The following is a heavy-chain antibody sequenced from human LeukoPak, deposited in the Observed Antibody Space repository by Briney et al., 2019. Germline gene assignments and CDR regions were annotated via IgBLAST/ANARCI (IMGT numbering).Heavy chain of an antibody. J-gene: IGHJ4*02. Sequence: PGGSLRLSCAVSGFTFSSYWMHWVRQAPGKGLVWVSRIDTDGTDTAYADSVKGRFTISRDNAKNTLYLQMNSLRAEDTAVYYCARPGAYDSRDLDYWGQGALVTVSS. CDR3: ARPGAYDSRDLDY. V-gene: IGHV3-74*01. CDR2: IDTDGTDT. CDR1: GFTFSSYW. D-gene: IGHD3-16*01.